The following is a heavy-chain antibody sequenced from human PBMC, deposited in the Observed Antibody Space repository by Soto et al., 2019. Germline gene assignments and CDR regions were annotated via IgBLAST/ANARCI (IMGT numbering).Heavy chain of an antibody. CDR1: GDSISSYY. Sequence: QVQLQESGPGLVKPSETLSLTCAVSGDSISSYYCMWIRQPPGKGLESIGYLYYGRSANYNPSLKSRFTFSVDTSTNQCSLTLSSITAADTAVYYCALRSMAVVPEYWGQGTLVTVSS. CDR3: ALRSMAVVPEY. D-gene: IGHD3-22*01. V-gene: IGHV4-59*01. J-gene: IGHJ4*02. CDR2: LYYGRSA.